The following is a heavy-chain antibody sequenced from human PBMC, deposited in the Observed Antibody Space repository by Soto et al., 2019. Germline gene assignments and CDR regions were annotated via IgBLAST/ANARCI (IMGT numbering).Heavy chain of an antibody. J-gene: IGHJ6*02. CDR2: MNPNSGNT. CDR3: ARGSGSTGIAAAFPSYYYYGMDV. Sequence: GASVKVSCKASGYTFTSYDINWVRQATGQGLDWMGLMNPNSGNTGYAQKFQGRVTMTRNTSISTAYMELSSLRSEDTAVYYCARGSGSTGIAAAFPSYYYYGMDVWGQGTTVTVSS. V-gene: IGHV1-8*01. CDR1: GYTFTSYD. D-gene: IGHD6-13*01.